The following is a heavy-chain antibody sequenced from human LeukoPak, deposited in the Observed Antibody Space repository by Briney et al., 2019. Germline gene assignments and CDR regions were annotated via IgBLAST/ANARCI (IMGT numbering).Heavy chain of an antibody. J-gene: IGHJ4*02. D-gene: IGHD6-19*01. CDR1: GYTFTGYY. Sequence: GASVKVSCQASGYTFTGYYLHWVRQAPEQGPEWMGWINPNSGDTHSAQKFQGRVTMTRDTSISTGYMELSRLTSDDTAVYYCARALLVLAGTNFDYWGQGTLVTVSS. CDR3: ARALLVLAGTNFDY. CDR2: INPNSGDT. V-gene: IGHV1-2*02.